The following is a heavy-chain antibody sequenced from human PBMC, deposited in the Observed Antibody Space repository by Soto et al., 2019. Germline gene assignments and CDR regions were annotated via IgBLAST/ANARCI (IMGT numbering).Heavy chain of an antibody. CDR1: GYTFTSYD. V-gene: IGHV1-2*04. CDR2: INPNSGGT. CDR3: ARAPRYCSGGSCSSYYFDY. J-gene: IGHJ4*02. Sequence: ASVKVSCKASGYTFTSYDINWVRQAPGQGLELMGWINPNSGGTNYAQKFQGWVTMTRDTSISTAYMELSRLRSDDTAVYYCARAPRYCSGGSCSSYYFDYWGQGTLVTVYS. D-gene: IGHD2-15*01.